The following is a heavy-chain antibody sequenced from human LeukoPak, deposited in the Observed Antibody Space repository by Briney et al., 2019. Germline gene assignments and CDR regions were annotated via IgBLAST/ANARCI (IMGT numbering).Heavy chain of an antibody. Sequence: GGSPRLSCAASGFTFRLFAMHWVRQVPGKGLEWVAVTTFDGKNNYYADSVKGRFTISRDNSKNTLFLQLNSLRPDDTAVYYCARDFSDVDLLPPGWGRGTLVTVSS. CDR1: GFTFRLFA. CDR2: TTFDGKNN. V-gene: IGHV3-30*04. D-gene: IGHD5-12*01. J-gene: IGHJ4*02. CDR3: ARDFSDVDLLPPG.